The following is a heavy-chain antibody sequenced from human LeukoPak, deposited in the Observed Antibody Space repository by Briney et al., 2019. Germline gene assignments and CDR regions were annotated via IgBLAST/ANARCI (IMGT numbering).Heavy chain of an antibody. V-gene: IGHV3-23*01. CDR2: IRGSGDRT. CDR1: GFTFSSYA. D-gene: IGHD1-26*01. Sequence: LPGGSLRLSCAASGFTFSSYAMSSVRQAPGKGLEWVSAIRGSGDRTHYADSVKGRFTISRDNSKNTLYLQMSSLRAEDTAVYYCAKDSKIVGATFRSYHYMDVWGKGTAVTVSS. CDR3: AKDSKIVGATFRSYHYMDV. J-gene: IGHJ6*03.